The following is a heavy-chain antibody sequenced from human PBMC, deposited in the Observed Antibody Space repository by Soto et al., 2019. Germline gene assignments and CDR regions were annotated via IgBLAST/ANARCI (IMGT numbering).Heavy chain of an antibody. CDR3: ARDLWAARGFDY. CDR1: GGSISSYY. J-gene: IGHJ4*02. D-gene: IGHD6-6*01. CDR2: IYYSGST. V-gene: IGHV4-59*01. Sequence: SETLSLTCTVSGGSISSYYWSWIRQPPGKGLEWIGYIYYSGSTNYNPSLKSRVTISVDTSKNQFSLKLSSVTAADTAVYYCARDLWAARGFDYWGQGTLVTVSS.